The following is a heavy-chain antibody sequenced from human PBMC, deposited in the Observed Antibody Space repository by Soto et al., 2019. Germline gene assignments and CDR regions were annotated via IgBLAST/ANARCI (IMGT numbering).Heavy chain of an antibody. J-gene: IGHJ6*02. CDR1: GYSFTNYW. CDR3: ARRIAVAGTVYYGMDV. V-gene: IGHV5-51*01. Sequence: PGESLKISCKGSGYSFTNYWIGWVRQMPGKDLEWIGIIYPEDSETRYSPSFQGQVTISADKSISTAYLQWSSLKASDTAMYYCARRIAVAGTVYYGMDVWGQGTTVTVSS. CDR2: IYPEDSET. D-gene: IGHD6-19*01.